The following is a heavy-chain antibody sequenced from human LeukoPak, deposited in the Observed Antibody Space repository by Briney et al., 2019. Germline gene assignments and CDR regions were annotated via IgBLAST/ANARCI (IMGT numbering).Heavy chain of an antibody. J-gene: IGHJ6*02. V-gene: IGHV3-9*01. Sequence: GRSLRLSCAASGFTFDDYAMHWVWQAPGKGLEWVSGISWNSGSIGYADSVKGRFTISRDNAKNSLYLQMNSLRAEDTALYYCAKDLGSGAAAGTTTYYYYYGMDVWGQGTTVTVSS. CDR2: ISWNSGSI. D-gene: IGHD6-13*01. CDR3: AKDLGSGAAAGTTTYYYYYGMDV. CDR1: GFTFDDYA.